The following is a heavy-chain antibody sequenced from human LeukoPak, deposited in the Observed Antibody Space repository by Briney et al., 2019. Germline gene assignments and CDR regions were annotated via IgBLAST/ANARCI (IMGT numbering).Heavy chain of an antibody. Sequence: PGGSLRLSCVASGVTFSSYGMHWVRQAPGKGLEWVAFIRYDGSNEYYTDSVKGRFTLSRDNSKNTLYLQMNSLRAEDTAVYYCAKDSAVSGSYPDASDIWGQGTMVTVSS. D-gene: IGHD1-26*01. CDR1: GVTFSSYG. CDR3: AKDSAVSGSYPDASDI. CDR2: IRYDGSNE. J-gene: IGHJ3*02. V-gene: IGHV3-30*02.